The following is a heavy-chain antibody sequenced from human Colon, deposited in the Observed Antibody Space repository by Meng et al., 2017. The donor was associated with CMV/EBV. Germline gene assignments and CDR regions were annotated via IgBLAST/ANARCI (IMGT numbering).Heavy chain of an antibody. CDR1: GYTYTGYF. J-gene: IGHJ4*02. CDR2: INPNSGGT. Sequence: QVQLVQSGAEVKKPGASVKFACKASGYTYTGYFMYWVRQAPGQGLEWMGSINPNSGGTNYAQKFQGRVTMTSDTSINTAYMELSRLRSDDTAVYYCATVSGGDFDYWGQGTLVTVSS. CDR3: ATVSGGDFDY. V-gene: IGHV1-2*02. D-gene: IGHD1-26*01.